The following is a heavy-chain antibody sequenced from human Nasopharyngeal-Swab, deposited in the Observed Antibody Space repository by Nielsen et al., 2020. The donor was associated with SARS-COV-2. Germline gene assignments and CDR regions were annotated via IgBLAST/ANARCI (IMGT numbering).Heavy chain of an antibody. J-gene: IGHJ6*02. CDR2: ISWNSGSI. V-gene: IGHV3-9*01. CDR3: ALGPYYYGSGSAPTQYGMDV. D-gene: IGHD3-10*01. CDR1: GFTFDDYA. Sequence: GGSLRLSCAASGFTFDDYAMHWVRQAPGEGLEWVSGISWNSGSIGYADSVKGRFTISRDNAKNSLYLQMNSLRAEDTALYYCALGPYYYGSGSAPTQYGMDVWGQGTTVTVSS.